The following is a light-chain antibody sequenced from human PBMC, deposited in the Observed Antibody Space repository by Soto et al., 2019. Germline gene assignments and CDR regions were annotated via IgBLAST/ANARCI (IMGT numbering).Light chain of an antibody. CDR2: GAS. J-gene: IGKJ4*01. Sequence: EIVLTQSPATLSLSPGERATLACRASQSVSSYLAWYQQKPGQAPSLLLYGASTRATGIPVRLSGSGFGTEFTLTISSLEPEDFAVYYCQQRSNWLTFGGGTKVDIK. CDR1: QSVSSY. CDR3: QQRSNWLT. V-gene: IGKV3-11*01.